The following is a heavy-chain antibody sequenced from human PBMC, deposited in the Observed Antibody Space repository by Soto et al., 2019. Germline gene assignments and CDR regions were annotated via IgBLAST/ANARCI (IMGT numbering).Heavy chain of an antibody. CDR1: GFTFSSYS. CDR2: ISSSSSYI. J-gene: IGHJ6*02. V-gene: IGHV3-21*01. D-gene: IGHD3-3*01. Sequence: EVQLVESGGGLVKPGGSLRLSCAASGFTFSSYSMNWVRQAPGKGLEWVSSISSSSSYIYYADSVKGRFTISRDNAKNSLYLQMNSPRAEDTAVYYCARGLRFLEWLRDYYYGMDVWGQGTTVTVSS. CDR3: ARGLRFLEWLRDYYYGMDV.